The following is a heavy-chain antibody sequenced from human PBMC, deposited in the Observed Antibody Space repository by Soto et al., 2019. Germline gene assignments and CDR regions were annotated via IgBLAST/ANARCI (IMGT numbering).Heavy chain of an antibody. V-gene: IGHV3-48*02. CDR2: ISTRSNSI. CDR1: GFTFSTYS. D-gene: IGHD1-26*01. J-gene: IGHJ4*02. Sequence: EVQLLESGGGLVQPGGSLRLSCAASGFTFSTYSMNWVRQAPGKGLEWVSYISTRSNSIYYADSVKGRFTISRDNAKNSLFLQMNRLRDEDTAVYFCARAKYGGAYSPFDYWGQGTLVTVSS. CDR3: ARAKYGGAYSPFDY.